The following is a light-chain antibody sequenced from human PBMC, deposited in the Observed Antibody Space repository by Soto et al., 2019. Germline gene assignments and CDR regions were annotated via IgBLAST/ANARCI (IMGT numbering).Light chain of an antibody. CDR2: DIN. CDR3: CSYAGSFTYV. J-gene: IGLJ1*01. V-gene: IGLV2-23*02. Sequence: QSALTQPASVSGSPGQSITISCTGTSSDVGNYIFVSWYRQHPGKAPKLMIYDINNRPSGFSNRFSGSKSGNTASLTISGLQAEDEADYYCCSYAGSFTYVFGTGTKLTVL. CDR1: SSDVGNYIF.